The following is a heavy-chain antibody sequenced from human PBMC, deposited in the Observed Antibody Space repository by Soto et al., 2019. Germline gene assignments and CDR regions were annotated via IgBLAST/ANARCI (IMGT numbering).Heavy chain of an antibody. Sequence: PGGSLRLSCAASGFTFSDYYMSWIRQAPGKGLEWVSYISSSSSYTNYADSVEGRFTISRDNAKNSLCLQMNSPRAEDTAVYYCARVRGSSGYYYDFDYWGQGTLVTVSS. CDR3: ARVRGSSGYYYDFDY. J-gene: IGHJ4*02. V-gene: IGHV3-11*06. D-gene: IGHD3-22*01. CDR2: ISSSSSYT. CDR1: GFTFSDYY.